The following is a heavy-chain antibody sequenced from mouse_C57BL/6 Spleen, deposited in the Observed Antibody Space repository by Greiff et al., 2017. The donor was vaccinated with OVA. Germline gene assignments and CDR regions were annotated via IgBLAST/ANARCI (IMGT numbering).Heavy chain of an antibody. CDR1: GYTFTSYW. V-gene: IGHV1-50*01. CDR3: ARSGYDGYAMDY. J-gene: IGHJ4*01. CDR2: IDPSDSYT. D-gene: IGHD2-3*01. Sequence: QVHVKQPGAELVKPGASVKLSCKASGYTFTSYWMQWVKQRPGQGLEWIGEIDPSDSYTNYNQKFKGKATLTVDTSSSTAYMQLSSLTSEDSAVYYCARSGYDGYAMDYWGQGTSVTVSS.